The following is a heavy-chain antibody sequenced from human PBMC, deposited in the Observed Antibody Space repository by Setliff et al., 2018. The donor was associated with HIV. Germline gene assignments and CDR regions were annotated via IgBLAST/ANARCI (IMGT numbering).Heavy chain of an antibody. CDR2: IYTSGST. CDR1: GDSISTDY. Sequence: SETLSLTCTVSGDSISTDYWSWIRQPPGKGLEWIGYIYTSGSTNYNPSLKSRVTISVDTSKNQFSLKLSSVTAADTAVYYCARSDGQLDPYYYYGMDVWGQGTTVTVS. CDR3: ARSDGQLDPYYYYGMDV. J-gene: IGHJ6*02. V-gene: IGHV4-4*09. D-gene: IGHD6-6*01.